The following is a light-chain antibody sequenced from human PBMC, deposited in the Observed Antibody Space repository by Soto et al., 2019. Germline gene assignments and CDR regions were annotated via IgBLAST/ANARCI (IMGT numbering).Light chain of an antibody. CDR2: MRS. CDR3: MQSLETSYT. J-gene: IGKJ2*01. Sequence: DIVLTQSPLSLPVTPGEAASISCRSSQSLLDSNGYNYLDWYVQKPGQSPQLLIYMRSNRSSGVPDRFSGSGSGTDFTLKFSRGEAEDVGVYYCMQSLETSYTFGQGTKLEIK. CDR1: QSLLDSNGYNY. V-gene: IGKV2-28*01.